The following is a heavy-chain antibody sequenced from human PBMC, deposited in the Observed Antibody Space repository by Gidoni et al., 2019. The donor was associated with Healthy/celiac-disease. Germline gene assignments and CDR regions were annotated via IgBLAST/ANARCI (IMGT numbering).Heavy chain of an antibody. J-gene: IGHJ4*02. V-gene: IGHV4-39*01. CDR1: GGPISSSSYY. CDR3: ARGRLLVVY. Sequence: QLQLQESGPGLVKPSEPLSLTCTGSGGPISSSSYYSGWHRQSPGKGLEWIGSIYYSGSTYYNPSLKSRVTISVDTSKNQFSLKLSSVTAADTAVYYCARGRLLVVYWGQGTLVTVSS. D-gene: IGHD3-22*01. CDR2: IYYSGST.